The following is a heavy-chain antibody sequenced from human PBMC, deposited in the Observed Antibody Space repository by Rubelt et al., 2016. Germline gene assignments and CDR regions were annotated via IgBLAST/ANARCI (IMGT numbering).Heavy chain of an antibody. CDR1: GFTFSSYG. V-gene: IGHV3-NL1*01. D-gene: IGHD4-17*01. CDR3: AKQATTVTTLVPWVDP. J-gene: IGHJ5*02. CDR2: ISNSGCST. Sequence: QVQLVESGGGVVQPGRSLRLSCAASGFTFSSYGMHWVRQAPGTGLEWVSVISNSGCSTYYADSLKGRCTIARDNSKSTLYLQRSRLRAEDTAVYYCAKQATTVTTLVPWVDPWGQGTLVTVSS.